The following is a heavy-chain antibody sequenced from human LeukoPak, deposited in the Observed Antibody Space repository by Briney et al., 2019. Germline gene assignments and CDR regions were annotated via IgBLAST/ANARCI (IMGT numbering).Heavy chain of an antibody. J-gene: IGHJ4*02. CDR3: ARDTGYCTNGVCSQPFDY. D-gene: IGHD2-8*01. V-gene: IGHV3-21*01. Sequence: GGSLRLSCVVSGFTFSSYSMNWVRRAPGKGLXXXXXXSSSSSYIYYADSVKGRFTISRDNAKNSLYLQMNSLRAEDTAVYYCARDTGYCTNGVCSQPFDYWGQGTLVTVSS. CDR1: GFTFSSYS. CDR2: XSSSSSYI.